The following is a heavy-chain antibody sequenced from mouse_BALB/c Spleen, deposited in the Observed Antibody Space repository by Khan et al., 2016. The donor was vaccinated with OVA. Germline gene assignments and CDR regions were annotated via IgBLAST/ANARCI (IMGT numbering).Heavy chain of an antibody. CDR1: GYTFTYYV. CDR2: IYPGSDNA. Sequence: QVPLQQSGPELVKPGASVKMSCKASGYTFTYYVITWVKQRTGQGLEWIGEIYPGSDNAYYNERFKGKATLTADKSSNTTHMQLSSLTSEDSAVYVCARGDGYYDDFDYGGQGTTLTVSS. CDR3: ARGDGYYDDFDY. V-gene: IGHV1-81*01. D-gene: IGHD2-3*01. J-gene: IGHJ2*01.